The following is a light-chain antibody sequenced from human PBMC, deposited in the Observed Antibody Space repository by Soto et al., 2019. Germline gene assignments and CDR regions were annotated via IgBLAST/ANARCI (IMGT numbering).Light chain of an antibody. CDR3: QQHHNWPPWT. J-gene: IGKJ1*01. Sequence: EIVMTQSPATLSVSPGERATLSCRASQRVNTNVAWYQQKPGQAPRLLIYAASTRATGIPARFSGSGSETEFTLTISSLQSEDFAVYFCQQHHNWPPWTFGLGTKVEIK. CDR1: QRVNTN. V-gene: IGKV3-15*01. CDR2: AAS.